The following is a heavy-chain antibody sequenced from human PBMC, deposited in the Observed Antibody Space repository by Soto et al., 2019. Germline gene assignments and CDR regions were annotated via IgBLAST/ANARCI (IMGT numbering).Heavy chain of an antibody. CDR2: INPNTGAT. J-gene: IGHJ6*02. Sequence: QVQLVQSGAEVKKPGASVKVSCKASGHTFTGKYIHWVRQAPGQGLEWMGWINPNTGATNYAQRFQGWVTMTRDTSMSTAYVELSRLGSDDTAVYYCASSGGYPYYGMDVWGQGTTVTVSS. CDR3: ASSGGYPYYGMDV. V-gene: IGHV1-2*04. CDR1: GHTFTGKY. D-gene: IGHD2-15*01.